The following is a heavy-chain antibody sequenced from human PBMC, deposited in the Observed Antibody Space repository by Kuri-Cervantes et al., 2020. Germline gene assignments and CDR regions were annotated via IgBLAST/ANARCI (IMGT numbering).Heavy chain of an antibody. V-gene: IGHV3-48*02. CDR2: ISSSSSTI. D-gene: IGHD3-22*01. CDR3: ARGLYYYDSSGYPFDY. Sequence: GGSLRLSCAASGFTFSGYSMNWVRQAPGKGLEWVSYISSSSSTIYYADSVKGRFTISRDNAKNSLYLQMNSLRDEDTAVYYCARGLYYYDSSGYPFDYWGQGTLVTVSS. J-gene: IGHJ4*02. CDR1: GFTFSGYS.